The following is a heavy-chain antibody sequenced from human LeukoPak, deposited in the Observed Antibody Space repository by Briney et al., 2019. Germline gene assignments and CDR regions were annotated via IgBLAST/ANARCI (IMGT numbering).Heavy chain of an antibody. CDR1: GYTFTSYY. V-gene: IGHV1-46*01. CDR3: AKELDLGPVAGFFDY. D-gene: IGHD6-19*01. CDR2: INPSGGST. Sequence: ASVKVSCKASGYTFTSYYMHWVRQAPGQGLEWMGIINPSGGSTSYAQKFQGRVTMTRDTSTSTVYMELSSLRAEDTAVYYCAKELDLGPVAGFFDYWGQGTLVTVSS. J-gene: IGHJ4*02.